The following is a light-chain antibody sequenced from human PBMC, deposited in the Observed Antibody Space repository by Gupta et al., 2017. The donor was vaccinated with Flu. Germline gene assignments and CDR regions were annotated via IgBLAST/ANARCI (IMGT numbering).Light chain of an antibody. CDR3: QSYDSSLNEWV. CDR2: GDD. J-gene: IGLJ3*02. V-gene: IGLV1-40*01. Sequence: QSVLPQPPSVSGAPGQRVTISCTGSNSNIGAHYDVHWYFQLPGTAPKLLLQGDDNRPAGVPARFSGSKSGNSASLAIAGLQPEDEADYYCQSYDSSLNEWVFGGGTKLTVL. CDR1: NSNIGAHYD.